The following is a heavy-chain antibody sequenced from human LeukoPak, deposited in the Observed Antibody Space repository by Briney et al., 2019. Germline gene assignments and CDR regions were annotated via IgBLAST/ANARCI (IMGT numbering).Heavy chain of an antibody. Sequence: SVKVSCKAAGSTFTSYGISWGRQAPGHGLEWVGWLSAYNGNTNYAQKLQGRVTMTTDTSTSTAYMELRSLRSDDTAVYYCARSGYYDILTGLNWFDPWGQGTLVTVSS. V-gene: IGHV1-18*01. J-gene: IGHJ5*02. CDR1: GSTFTSYG. CDR3: ARSGYYDILTGLNWFDP. CDR2: LSAYNGNT. D-gene: IGHD3-9*01.